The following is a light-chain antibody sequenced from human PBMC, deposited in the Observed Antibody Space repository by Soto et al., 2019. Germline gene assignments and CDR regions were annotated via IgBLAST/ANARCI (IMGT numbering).Light chain of an antibody. CDR1: QSVSSY. J-gene: IGKJ5*01. V-gene: IGKV3-11*01. CDR2: DTS. Sequence: IVLTQSPSTLSLSPGDRATLSCRASQSVSSYLAWYQHKPGQVPRVLIYDTSIRAAGVPARFSGSGSGTDFTLTISSLQSDDSAVYYCQQYYTWRSITFGQGTRLEI. CDR3: QQYYTWRSIT.